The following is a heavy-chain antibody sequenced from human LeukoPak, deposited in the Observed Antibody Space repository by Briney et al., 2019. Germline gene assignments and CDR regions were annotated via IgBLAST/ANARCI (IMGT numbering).Heavy chain of an antibody. CDR1: GFTFSDYY. J-gene: IGHJ4*02. CDR2: ISSSSSYT. D-gene: IGHD5-24*01. Sequence: GGSLRLSCAASGFTFSDYYMSWIRQAPGEGVEWVSYISSSSSYTNYVDSVKGRFTISRDNAKDSLYLQMNSLRPNDTAVYYCATACRDGCTHFDYWGQGTLVTVSS. V-gene: IGHV3-11*05. CDR3: ATACRDGCTHFDY.